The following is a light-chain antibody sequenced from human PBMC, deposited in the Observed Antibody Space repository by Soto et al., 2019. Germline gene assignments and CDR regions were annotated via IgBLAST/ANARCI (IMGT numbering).Light chain of an antibody. CDR1: SSDVGSYNL. J-gene: IGLJ3*02. Sequence: QSALTQPASVSGSPGQSITISCTGTSSDVGSYNLVSWYQQHPGKAPKLMIYEGSKRPSGVSNHFSGFKSGNTASLTSSGLQAEDEADYYCCSYAGSRVFGGGTEVTVL. V-gene: IGLV2-23*01. CDR2: EGS. CDR3: CSYAGSRV.